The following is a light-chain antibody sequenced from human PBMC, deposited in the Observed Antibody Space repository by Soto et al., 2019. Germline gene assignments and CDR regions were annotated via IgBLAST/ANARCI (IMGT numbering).Light chain of an antibody. Sequence: QSALTQPPSVSGAPGQRVTISCSGSNSNIGAGFGVHWYQQLPGAAPKLLIFGNNNRPSGVPDRFSGSKSGTSGSLVITGLQADDAADYYCQSFDTSLGAGVFGGGTKLTVL. CDR2: GNN. J-gene: IGLJ3*02. CDR1: NSNIGAGFG. CDR3: QSFDTSLGAGV. V-gene: IGLV1-40*01.